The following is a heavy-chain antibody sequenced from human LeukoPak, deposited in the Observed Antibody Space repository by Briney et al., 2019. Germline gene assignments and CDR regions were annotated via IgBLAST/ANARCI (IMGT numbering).Heavy chain of an antibody. CDR2: IIPIFGTA. V-gene: IGHV1-69*05. J-gene: IGHJ6*03. Sequence: GASVKVSCKASGGTFSSYAISWVRQAPGQGLEWMGGIIPIFGTANYAQKFQGIVTITTDESTSTAYMELSSLRSEDTAVYYCARSPARAISYYYYYMDVWGKGTTVTVSS. D-gene: IGHD2-2*02. CDR1: GGTFSSYA. CDR3: ARSPARAISYYYYYMDV.